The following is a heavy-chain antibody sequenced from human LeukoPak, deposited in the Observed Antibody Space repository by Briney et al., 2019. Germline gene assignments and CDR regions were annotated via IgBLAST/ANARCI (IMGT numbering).Heavy chain of an antibody. CDR3: AKDAVGQQWPENY. CDR2: IQFDASEK. J-gene: IGHJ4*02. CDR1: GFTFSTYG. V-gene: IGHV3-30*02. Sequence: GGSLRLSCTASGFTFSTYGIHWVRQAPGKGLEWVAFIQFDASEKYYVDSVKGRFTISRDNSKNTLYLQMNSLRGEDTAVYYCAKDAVGQQWPENYWGQGTLVTVSS. D-gene: IGHD6-19*01.